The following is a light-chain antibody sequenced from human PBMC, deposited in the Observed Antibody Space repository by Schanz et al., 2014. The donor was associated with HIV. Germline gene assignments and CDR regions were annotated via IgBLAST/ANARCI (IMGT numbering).Light chain of an antibody. CDR3: ATWDISLNGPV. J-gene: IGLJ2*01. Sequence: QSLLTQPPSASGTPGQTVTISCSGSISTIASRTVDWYQHLPGTAPRLLIHNDDRRPSGVPERFSASKSGTSASLVISGLQSEDEADYYCATWDISLNGPVFGGGTKLTVL. V-gene: IGLV1-44*01. CDR1: ISTIASRT. CDR2: NDD.